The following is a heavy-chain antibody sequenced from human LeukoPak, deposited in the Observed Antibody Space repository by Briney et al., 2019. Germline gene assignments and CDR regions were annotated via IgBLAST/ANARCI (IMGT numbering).Heavy chain of an antibody. V-gene: IGHV4-38-2*02. CDR1: AYSINSGYY. CDR2: IYRSGST. D-gene: IGHD1-7*01. Sequence: SETLSLTCTVSAYSINSGYYWTWVRQPPGRGLEWIGSIYRSGSTSYNPSLKSRIAMSVDTSKNQFSLKLTSVTVADTAFYYCARVVTGAKLQDFTWYFDVWGRGTLVTVSS. CDR3: ARVVTGAKLQDFTWYFDV. J-gene: IGHJ2*01.